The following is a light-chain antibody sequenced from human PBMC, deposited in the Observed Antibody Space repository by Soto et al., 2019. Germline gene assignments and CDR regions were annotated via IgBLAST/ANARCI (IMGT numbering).Light chain of an antibody. CDR2: GNS. V-gene: IGLV1-40*01. J-gene: IGLJ1*01. Sequence: QCVLTQPPSVSGAPGQSVTISCTGSSSNIGAGYDVHWYQQFPGTAPKLLIYGNSDRPSGVPDRFSGSKSGTSASLAITGLQAEDEADYYCQSYDSSLSGYVFGTGTKVTVL. CDR1: SSNIGAGYD. CDR3: QSYDSSLSGYV.